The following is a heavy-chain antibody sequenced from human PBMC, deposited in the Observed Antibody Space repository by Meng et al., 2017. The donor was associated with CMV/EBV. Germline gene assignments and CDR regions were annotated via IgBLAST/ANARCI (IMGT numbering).Heavy chain of an antibody. J-gene: IGHJ6*02. CDR1: GYSFTSYW. CDR3: ARHLGPMCSGGSCNSLPSYYGMDV. Sequence: GGSLRLPCKGSGYSFTSYWIGWVRQMPGKGLEWMGTIYPGDSDTRYSPPFQGQVTISADKSISTAYLQWSSLKASDTAMYYCARHLGPMCSGGSCNSLPSYYGMDVWGQGTTVTVSS. CDR2: IYPGDSDT. D-gene: IGHD2-15*01. V-gene: IGHV5-51*01.